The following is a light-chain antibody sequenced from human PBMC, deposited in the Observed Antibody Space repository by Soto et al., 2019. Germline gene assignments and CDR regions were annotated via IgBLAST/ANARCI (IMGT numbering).Light chain of an antibody. Sequence: DIQMTQSPSSLSASVGDRVTITCQASQDISNYLNWYQQKPGKAPKLLIYDASNLETGVASRFSGIGSGTDFTFTISSLQPEDIATYYCQQYDNLPYTFGQGTKLEIK. CDR1: QDISNY. V-gene: IGKV1-33*01. CDR3: QQYDNLPYT. J-gene: IGKJ2*01. CDR2: DAS.